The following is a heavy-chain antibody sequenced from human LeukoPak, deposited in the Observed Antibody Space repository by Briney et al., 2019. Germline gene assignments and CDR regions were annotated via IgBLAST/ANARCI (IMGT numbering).Heavy chain of an antibody. J-gene: IGHJ3*02. Sequence: SETLSLTCTVSGGSISSSSYYWGWIRQPPGKGLEWIGSIYYSGSTYYNPSLKSRVTISVDTSKNQFSLKLSSVTAADTAVYYCARGAYKDAFDIWGQGTMVTVSS. CDR3: ARGAYKDAFDI. CDR2: IYYSGST. CDR1: GGSISSSSYY. D-gene: IGHD1-1*01. V-gene: IGHV4-39*07.